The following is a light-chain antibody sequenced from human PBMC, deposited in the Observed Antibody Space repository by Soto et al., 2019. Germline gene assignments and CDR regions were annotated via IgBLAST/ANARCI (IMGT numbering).Light chain of an antibody. V-gene: IGLV2-14*01. CDR3: SSYTSSSTPVV. Sequence: QSALTQPASVSGSPGQSITISCTGTSSDVGGYNYVSWYQQHPGKAPKLMIYEVSNRPSGVSNRFSGSKSGNTASLTISGXXXXXXXXXYXSSYTSSSTPVVFGGGTKL. CDR2: EVS. CDR1: SSDVGGYNY. J-gene: IGLJ2*01.